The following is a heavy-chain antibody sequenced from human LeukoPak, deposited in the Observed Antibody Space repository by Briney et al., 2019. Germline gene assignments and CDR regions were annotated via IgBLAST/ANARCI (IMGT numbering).Heavy chain of an antibody. CDR1: GDSFSSVTDY. CDR2: FYYSGST. V-gene: IGHV4-39*01. J-gene: IGHJ3*02. Sequence: SETLSLTCTVSGDSFSSVTDYWAWIRQPPGKGLEWIGSFYYSGSTYYSPSLKSRAIISVDTSKNQFSLKLISVTVADTAVYYCARRSTTWNAFDIWGQGTMVTVS. D-gene: IGHD6-13*01. CDR3: ARRSTTWNAFDI.